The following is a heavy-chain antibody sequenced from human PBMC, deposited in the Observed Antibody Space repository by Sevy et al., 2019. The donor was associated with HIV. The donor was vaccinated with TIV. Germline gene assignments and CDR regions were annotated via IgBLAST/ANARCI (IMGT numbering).Heavy chain of an antibody. J-gene: IGHJ4*02. CDR3: AREGCSRPHDY. V-gene: IGHV3-23*01. CDR1: GFAFYEYS. CDR2: LSFGCGKI. D-gene: IGHD2-8*01. Sequence: GGSLRLSCAASGFAFYEYSMSWIRQAPGKGLEWVATLSFGCGKINYADSVKGRFTISRDNSKNSFYLQMDNLRDEDMALYYCAREGCSRPHDYWGQGTRVTVSS.